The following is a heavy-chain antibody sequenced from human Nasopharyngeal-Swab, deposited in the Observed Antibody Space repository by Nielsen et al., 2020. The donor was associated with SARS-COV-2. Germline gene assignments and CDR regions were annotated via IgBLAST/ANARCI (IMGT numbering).Heavy chain of an antibody. V-gene: IGHV4-59*01. CDR1: GGSISSYY. CDR3: ARDPSPVAGPDY. CDR2: IYYSGST. Sequence: GSLRLSCTVSGGSISSYYWSWIRQPPGKGLEWIGYIYYSGSTNYNPSLKSRVTISVDTSKNQFSLKLSSVTAADTAVYYCARDPSPVAGPDYWGQGTLVTVSS. D-gene: IGHD6-19*01. J-gene: IGHJ4*02.